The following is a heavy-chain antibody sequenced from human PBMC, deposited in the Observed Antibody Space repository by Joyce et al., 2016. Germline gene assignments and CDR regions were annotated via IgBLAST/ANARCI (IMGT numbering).Heavy chain of an antibody. V-gene: IGHV1-8*01. CDR1: GYNFANYD. CDR2: MTPKSGDT. Sequence: QVQLVQSGAEVKKPGASVKVSCKASGYNFANYDILWVRQATGQGPEWMGWMTPKSGDTGYVQRFQGRVAMTRNTSIRAAYMELSSLRSEDTAVYYCARGKGGWSSPLDYWGQGTLVIVSS. CDR3: ARGKGGWSSPLDY. D-gene: IGHD1-26*01. J-gene: IGHJ4*02.